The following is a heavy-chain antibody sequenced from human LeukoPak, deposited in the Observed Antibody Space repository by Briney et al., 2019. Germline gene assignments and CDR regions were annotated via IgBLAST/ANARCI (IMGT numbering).Heavy chain of an antibody. D-gene: IGHD3-3*01. Sequence: PSETLSLTCTVSGGSIGSSSYYWGWIRQPPGKGLEWSGSIYYSGSTYYNPSLKSRVTISVDTSKNQFSLKLNSVTAADTAVYYCARLSYYDFWSGYRNDAFDIWGQGTMVTVSS. J-gene: IGHJ3*02. V-gene: IGHV4-39*01. CDR2: IYYSGST. CDR3: ARLSYYDFWSGYRNDAFDI. CDR1: GGSIGSSSYY.